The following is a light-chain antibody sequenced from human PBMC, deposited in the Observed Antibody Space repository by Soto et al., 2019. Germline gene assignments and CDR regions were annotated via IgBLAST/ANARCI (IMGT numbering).Light chain of an antibody. CDR1: QGISSY. CDR2: AAS. CDR3: QQYYSYPRKT. V-gene: IGKV1-8*01. Sequence: AIRMTQSPSSLSASTGDRVTITCRASQGISSYLAWYQQKPGKAPKLLIYAASTLQSGVPSRFSRSGSGTDFTLTISCLQSEDFATDYCQQYYSYPRKTFGQGTKVEIK. J-gene: IGKJ1*01.